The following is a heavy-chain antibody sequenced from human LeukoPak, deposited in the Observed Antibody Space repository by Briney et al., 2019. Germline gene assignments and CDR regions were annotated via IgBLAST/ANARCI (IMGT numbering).Heavy chain of an antibody. CDR2: ISSSSSYI. CDR3: ARDGSSTHRWYFDL. Sequence: GGSLRLSCAASGFTFSSYSMNWVRQAPGKGLEWVSSISSSSSYIYYADSVKGRFTISRDNAKNSLYLQMNSLRAEDTAVYYCARDGSSTHRWYFDLWGRGTLVTVSS. CDR1: GFTFSSYS. V-gene: IGHV3-21*01. J-gene: IGHJ2*01. D-gene: IGHD2/OR15-2a*01.